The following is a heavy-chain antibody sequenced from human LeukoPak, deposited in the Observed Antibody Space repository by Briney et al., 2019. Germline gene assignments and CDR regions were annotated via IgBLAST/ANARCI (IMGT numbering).Heavy chain of an antibody. J-gene: IGHJ3*02. CDR2: ISWNSGSI. CDR1: GFTFDDYA. Sequence: PGRSLRLSCAASGFTFDDYAMHWVRQAPGKGLEWVSGISWNSGSIGYADSVKGRFTISRDNAKNSLYLQMNSLRAEDTALYYCAKDVRFLEWAQQRSDAFDMWGQGTMVTVSS. CDR3: AKDVRFLEWAQQRSDAFDM. V-gene: IGHV3-9*01. D-gene: IGHD3-3*01.